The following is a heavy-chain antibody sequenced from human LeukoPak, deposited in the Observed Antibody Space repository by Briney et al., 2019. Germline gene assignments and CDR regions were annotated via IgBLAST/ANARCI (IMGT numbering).Heavy chain of an antibody. CDR1: GFTFSTYG. CDR2: IASDGSNE. CDR3: ARVTGPTSTVVRGVIIPTFDY. J-gene: IGHJ4*02. V-gene: IGHV3-30*03. D-gene: IGHD3-10*01. Sequence: PGGSLRLSCAASGFTFSTYGMRWVRQAPGKGLEWVALIASDGSNEYYADSVKGRFTISRDNSKNTLFLQMNSLRVEDTAVYYCARVTGPTSTVVRGVIIPTFDYWGQGTLVTVSS.